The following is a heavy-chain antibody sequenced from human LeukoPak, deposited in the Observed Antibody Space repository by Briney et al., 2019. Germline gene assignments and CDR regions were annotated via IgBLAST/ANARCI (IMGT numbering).Heavy chain of an antibody. CDR3: ARANHNDY. CDR1: GYTFTDYY. V-gene: IGHV1-2*02. D-gene: IGHD1-14*01. J-gene: IGHJ4*02. Sequence: ASVKVSCRASGYTFTDYYMHWVRQAPGQGLEWMGWINPNSGATNYAQKFQGRVTVTRDTSIRTAYMELSSLRSDDTAVYYCARANHNDYWGQGTLVTVSS. CDR2: INPNSGAT.